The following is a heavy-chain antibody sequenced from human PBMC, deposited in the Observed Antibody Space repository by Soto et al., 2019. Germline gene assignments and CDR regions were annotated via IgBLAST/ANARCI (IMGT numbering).Heavy chain of an antibody. J-gene: IGHJ4*02. V-gene: IGHV3-30*03. CDR2: ISYDGSNE. CDR1: GFTFSSYG. Sequence: QVQLVESGGGVVQPGRSLRLSCAASGFTFSSYGMHWVRQAPGKGLEWVAVISYDGSNEYYADSVKGGFTISRDNSKSTLYLQVNSLRAEDTAVYYCAREDYSYGSFYPGYWGQGTLVTVSS. D-gene: IGHD5-18*01. CDR3: AREDYSYGSFYPGY.